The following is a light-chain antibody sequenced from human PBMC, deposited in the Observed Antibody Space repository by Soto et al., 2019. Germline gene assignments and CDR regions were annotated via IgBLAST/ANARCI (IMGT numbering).Light chain of an antibody. CDR3: CSYAGSSTSVV. Sequence: QSALTQPASVSGSPGQSITISCTGTSSGVGSYNLVSWYQQHPGKAPKLMIYEGSKGPSGVSNRFSGSKSGNTASLTISGLQVEDEADYYCCSYAGSSTSVVFGGGTKVTVL. J-gene: IGLJ2*01. CDR1: SSGVGSYNL. CDR2: EGS. V-gene: IGLV2-23*01.